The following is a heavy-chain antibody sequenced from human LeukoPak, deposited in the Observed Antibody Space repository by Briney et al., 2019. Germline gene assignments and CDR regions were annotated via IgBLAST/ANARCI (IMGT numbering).Heavy chain of an antibody. CDR2: IYHSGST. J-gene: IGHJ4*02. CDR3: ARGGRGNFDY. CDR1: GYSISSGYY. Sequence: SETLSLTCAVSGYSISSGYYWGWIRQSPGKGLEWIGNIYHSGSTYYNPSLKSRVIISVDTSKNQFSLKLSSVTAADTAVYYCARGGRGNFDYWGQGTLVTVSS. V-gene: IGHV4-38-2*01. D-gene: IGHD3-16*01.